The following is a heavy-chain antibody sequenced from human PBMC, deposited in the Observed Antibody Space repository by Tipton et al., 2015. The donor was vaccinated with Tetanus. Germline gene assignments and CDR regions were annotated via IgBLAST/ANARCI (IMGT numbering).Heavy chain of an antibody. V-gene: IGHV3-53*01. Sequence: GSLRLSCAGSGFIFSSYTMNWVRQAPGKGLEWVSVLYSGGGPNYADSVKGRFTISRDNSKNTLYLQMNSLRVEDTAIYYCARAPRYCGGDCYHFDYWGQGTLVTVSS. CDR3: ARAPRYCGGDCYHFDY. D-gene: IGHD2-21*02. CDR2: LYSGGGP. CDR1: GFIFSSYT. J-gene: IGHJ4*02.